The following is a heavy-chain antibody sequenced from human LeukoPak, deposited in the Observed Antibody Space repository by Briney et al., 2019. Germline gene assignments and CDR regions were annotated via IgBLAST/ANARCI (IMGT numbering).Heavy chain of an antibody. V-gene: IGHV4-30-2*01. J-gene: IGHJ5*02. CDR3: ARALGLAAAGLNWFDP. CDR2: IYHSGST. CDR1: GGSISSGVYS. Sequence: PSETLSLTCAVSGGSISSGVYSWSWIRHPRGRGLEWTGYIYHSGSTYYNPSLKSRVTISVDRSKNQFSLKLSSVTAADTAVYYCARALGLAAAGLNWFDPWGQGTLVTVSS. D-gene: IGHD6-13*01.